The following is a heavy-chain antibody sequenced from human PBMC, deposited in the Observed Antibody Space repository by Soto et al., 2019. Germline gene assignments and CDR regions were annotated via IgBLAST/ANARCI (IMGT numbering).Heavy chain of an antibody. CDR3: ARDASGSYRFDY. J-gene: IGHJ4*02. V-gene: IGHV3-48*02. CDR2: ISSSSRTT. D-gene: IGHD1-26*01. Sequence: EVQLVESGGGLVQPGGSLRLSCAASGFSFSTYSMNWVRQAPGKGLEWVSYISSSSRTTYYADSVKGRFTISRDNAKNSLDLQMNSLRDEDTAVYYCARDASGSYRFDYWCRGTLVTVSS. CDR1: GFSFSTYS.